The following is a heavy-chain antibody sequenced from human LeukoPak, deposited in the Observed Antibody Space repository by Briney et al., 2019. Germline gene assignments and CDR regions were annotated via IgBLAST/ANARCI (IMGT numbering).Heavy chain of an antibody. J-gene: IGHJ4*02. Sequence: PSETLSLTCTVSGDSINGYYWSWVRQPPGRGLEWIGYIYFSGSSRYNPSLESRLTLSVATSKNQFSLNLNSLTAADTAVYYCVRHDNGYFHYWGQGTLVTVSS. CDR2: IYFSGSS. D-gene: IGHD2-8*01. CDR3: VRHDNGYFHY. CDR1: GDSINGYY. V-gene: IGHV4-59*08.